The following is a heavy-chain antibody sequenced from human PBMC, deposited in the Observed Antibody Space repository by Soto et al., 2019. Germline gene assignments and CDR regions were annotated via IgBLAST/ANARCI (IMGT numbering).Heavy chain of an antibody. J-gene: IGHJ4*02. CDR3: AKLYWNPRYFDY. D-gene: IGHD1-1*01. CDR1: GFTFSSVA. V-gene: IGHV3-23*01. Sequence: GGTMRLSCAASGFTFSSVAMAWVRPAPGKGLEWVSSITDSGGGTDYADSVKGRFTISRDNSRNTLYLQMNSLRADDTAVYYCAKLYWNPRYFDYWGQGTRVTVSS. CDR2: ITDSGGGT.